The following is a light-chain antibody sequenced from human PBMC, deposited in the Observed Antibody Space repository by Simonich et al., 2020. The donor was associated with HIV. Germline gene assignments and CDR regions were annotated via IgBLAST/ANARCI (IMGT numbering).Light chain of an antibody. Sequence: DIVMTQSPLSLPVTPGEPASFSCRSSQSLLHSNGYNYLDWYLQKPGQPPQLLIYLGSNRASGVPDRFSGSGSGTDFTLKISRVEAEDVGVYYCMQALQNPYTFGQGTKLEIK. V-gene: IGKV2-28*01. CDR3: MQALQNPYT. CDR2: LGS. J-gene: IGKJ2*01. CDR1: QSLLHSNGYNY.